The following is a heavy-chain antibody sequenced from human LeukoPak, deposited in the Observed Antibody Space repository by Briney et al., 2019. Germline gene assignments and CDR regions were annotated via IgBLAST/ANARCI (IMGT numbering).Heavy chain of an antibody. Sequence: GGSLRLSCEASGFSFPYGMSWVRQAPGKGLEWVSSISSSSSYIYYADSVKGRFTISRDNAKNSLYLQMNSLRAEDTAVYYCARGSSWLIDYWGQGTLVTVSS. CDR3: ARGSSWLIDY. CDR1: GFSFPYG. J-gene: IGHJ4*02. V-gene: IGHV3-21*01. D-gene: IGHD6-13*01. CDR2: ISSSSSYI.